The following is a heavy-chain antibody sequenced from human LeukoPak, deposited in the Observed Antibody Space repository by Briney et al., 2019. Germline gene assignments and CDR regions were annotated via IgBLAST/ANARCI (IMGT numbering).Heavy chain of an antibody. D-gene: IGHD1-26*01. J-gene: IGHJ4*02. CDR1: GFTFSSYW. Sequence: GGPLRLSCAASGFTFSSYWMNWVRQAPGKGLEWVSNIKQDGNEKYYVDSVKGRFTISRDNAKNSLYLQMNSLRAEDTAVYYCARGKSGSYYSSGYWGQGTLVTVSS. V-gene: IGHV3-7*01. CDR2: IKQDGNEK. CDR3: ARGKSGSYYSSGY.